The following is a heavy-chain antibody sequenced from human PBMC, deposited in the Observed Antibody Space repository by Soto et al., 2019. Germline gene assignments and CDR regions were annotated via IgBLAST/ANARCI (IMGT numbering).Heavy chain of an antibody. CDR1: GFTFSSYG. Sequence: PGGSLRLSCAASGFTFSSYGMHWVRQAPGKGLEWVSAISSSSSNIYYADSVKGRFTISRDNAKNSLYLQMNSLRAEDTAVYYCARSYYYYMDVWGQGTTVTVSS. CDR3: ARSYYYYMDV. V-gene: IGHV3-21*01. CDR2: ISSSSSNI. J-gene: IGHJ6*03.